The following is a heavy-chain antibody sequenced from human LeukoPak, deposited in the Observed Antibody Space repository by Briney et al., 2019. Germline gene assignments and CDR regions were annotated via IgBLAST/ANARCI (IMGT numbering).Heavy chain of an antibody. CDR1: GFIFSQFA. CDR3: AKLRQIRHFDFVNWFDS. Sequence: GRSMTLSCVAAGFIFSQFAMHWVRPAAGKGPEWVSLISSDATNKYYAGSEKGRFTISRDNSRNTLYLQMNSLRAEDTAVYYCAKLRQIRHFDFVNWFDSWGQGTLVIVSS. V-gene: IGHV3-30*18. CDR2: ISSDATNK. D-gene: IGHD3-9*01. J-gene: IGHJ5*01.